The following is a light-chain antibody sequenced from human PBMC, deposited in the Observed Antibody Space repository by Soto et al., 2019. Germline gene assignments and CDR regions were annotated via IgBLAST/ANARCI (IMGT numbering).Light chain of an antibody. CDR1: NIDVGSYN. Sequence: QSALTQPASVSGSPGQSITVSCTGTNIDVGSYNLISWYQQLPGMAPKLLVYNNHQRPSGVPDRFSGSKSGTSASLVISGLQSEDEADYYCAAWDASLKGLFGGGTKVTVL. CDR3: AAWDASLKGL. V-gene: IGLV1-44*01. CDR2: NNH. J-gene: IGLJ2*01.